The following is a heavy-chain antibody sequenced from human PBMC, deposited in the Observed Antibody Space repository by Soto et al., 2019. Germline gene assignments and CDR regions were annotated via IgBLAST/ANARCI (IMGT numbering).Heavy chain of an antibody. CDR1: VFTFINAW. J-gene: IGHJ4*02. V-gene: IGHV3-15*01. D-gene: IGHD3-22*01. CDR3: TTDAVYYGSSGYYYLYYFDY. Sequence: GWSLRLSCASSVFTFINAWMSWVRQAPGKGLEWVGRIKSKTDGGTTDYAAPVKGRFTISRDDSKNTLYLQMNSLKTEDTAVYYCTTDAVYYGSSGYYYLYYFDYWAREPWSPSP. CDR2: IKSKTDGGTT.